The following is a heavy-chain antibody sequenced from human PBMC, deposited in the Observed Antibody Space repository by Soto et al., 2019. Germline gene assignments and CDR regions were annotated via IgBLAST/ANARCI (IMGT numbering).Heavy chain of an antibody. CDR1: GFTFSSYA. D-gene: IGHD1-7*01. Sequence: EVQLLESGGGLVQPGGSLRLSCAASGFTFSSYAMSWVRQAPGKGLEWVSAISGSGGSTYYADSVKGRFTISRDNSKNPLYLQMNSLRAEDTAVYYCAKDDRRTRNFDYWGQGTLVTVSS. J-gene: IGHJ4*02. V-gene: IGHV3-23*01. CDR2: ISGSGGST. CDR3: AKDDRRTRNFDY.